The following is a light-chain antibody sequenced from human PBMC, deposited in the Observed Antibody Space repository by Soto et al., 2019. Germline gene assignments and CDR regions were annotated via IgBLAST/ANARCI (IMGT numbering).Light chain of an antibody. J-gene: IGKJ4*01. Sequence: DIKMTQSPSTLSASVGDRVTITCRASQSISSLLAWYQQKPGKAPKLLIYKASSLESGVPSRFSGSGSGAAFTLTISSLQPDDFATYYCQQYNSYPLTFGGGTKVDI. V-gene: IGKV1-5*03. CDR3: QQYNSYPLT. CDR2: KAS. CDR1: QSISSL.